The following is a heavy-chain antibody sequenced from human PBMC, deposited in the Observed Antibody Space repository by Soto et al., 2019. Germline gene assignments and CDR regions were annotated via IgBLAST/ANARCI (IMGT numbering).Heavy chain of an antibody. CDR3: ARDRYPVGRGTRGSYGMDV. CDR1: GFTFSSYG. Sequence: GGSLRLSCAASGFTFSSYGMHWVRQAPGKGLEWVAVIWYDGSNKYYADSVKGRFTISRDNSKNTLYLQMNSLRAEDTAVYYCARDRYPVGRGTRGSYGMDVWGQGTTVTVSS. V-gene: IGHV3-33*01. CDR2: IWYDGSNK. D-gene: IGHD3-16*02. J-gene: IGHJ6*02.